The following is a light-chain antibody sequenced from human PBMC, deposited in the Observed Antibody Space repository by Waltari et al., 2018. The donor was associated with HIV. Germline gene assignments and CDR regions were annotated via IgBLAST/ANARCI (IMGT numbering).Light chain of an antibody. V-gene: IGKV1-12*01. Sequence: DIQMTQSPSSVSASVGDRVTLTCRASQRIASWLAWYRQRPGKAPKLLIHTASILQSGVPSRFSGSGSGTDFTLTITNLQPEDFGNYYCQQSNGFVLTFGGGTKVEI. CDR1: QRIASW. CDR2: TAS. J-gene: IGKJ4*01. CDR3: QQSNGFVLT.